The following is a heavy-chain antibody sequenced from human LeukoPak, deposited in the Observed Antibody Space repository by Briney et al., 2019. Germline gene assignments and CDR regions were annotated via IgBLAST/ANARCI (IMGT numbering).Heavy chain of an antibody. CDR2: ISSGGSTI. D-gene: IGHD2-8*01. CDR1: GFNFSSYE. V-gene: IGHV3-48*03. CDR3: ARKMGPYNWFDP. J-gene: IGHJ5*02. Sequence: SGGSLRLSCAASGFNFSSYEMNWVRQAPGKGLEWVSYISSGGSTIYYADSVKGRFTISRDNAKNSLSLQMNSLRAEDTAVYFCARKMGPYNWFDPWGQGTLVTVSS.